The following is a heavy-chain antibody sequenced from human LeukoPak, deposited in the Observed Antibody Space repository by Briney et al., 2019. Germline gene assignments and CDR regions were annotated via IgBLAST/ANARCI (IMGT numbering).Heavy chain of an antibody. Sequence: PSETLSLTCSVSGDSISNYYWSWIRQSAGKGLEWIGRIYSSGSTDYNPSPKSRVSISVDTSKNQFSLKLSSVTAADTAVYYCAGGLAVAADAFDIWGQGTMVTVSS. CDR3: AGGLAVAADAFDI. D-gene: IGHD6-19*01. CDR1: GDSISNYY. V-gene: IGHV4-4*07. J-gene: IGHJ3*02. CDR2: IYSSGST.